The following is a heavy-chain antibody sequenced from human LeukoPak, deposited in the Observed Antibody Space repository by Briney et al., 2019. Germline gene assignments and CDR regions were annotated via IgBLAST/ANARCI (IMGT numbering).Heavy chain of an antibody. J-gene: IGHJ4*02. CDR1: GFTFDDYA. CDR3: AKGSDYYDSSGYYLSHFDY. V-gene: IGHV3-9*01. D-gene: IGHD3-22*01. CDR2: ISWNSGSI. Sequence: GGSLRLSCAASGFTFDDYAMHWVRHAPGKGLEWVSGISWNSGSIGYADSVKGRFTISRDNAKNSPYLQMNSLRAEDTALYYCAKGSDYYDSSGYYLSHFDYWGQGTLVTVSS.